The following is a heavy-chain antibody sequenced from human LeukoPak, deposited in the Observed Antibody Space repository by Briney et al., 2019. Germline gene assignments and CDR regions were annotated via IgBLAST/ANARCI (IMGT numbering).Heavy chain of an antibody. CDR3: ARRNLFED. J-gene: IGHJ4*02. CDR2: IKSDGSEK. V-gene: IGHV3-7*03. CDR1: GFTFSGYW. D-gene: IGHD3-16*01. Sequence: PGGSLRLSCVASGFTFSGYWMSWVRQAPGKGLEWVANIKSDGSEKYYVDSVKGRFTISRDNSKNSVYLQMNSLRADDTAVYYCARRNLFEDWGQGALVTVSS.